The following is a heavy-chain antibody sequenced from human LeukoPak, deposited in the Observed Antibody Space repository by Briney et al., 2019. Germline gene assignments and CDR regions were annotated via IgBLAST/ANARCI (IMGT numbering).Heavy chain of an antibody. Sequence: ASVKVSCKVSGYTLTELSMHWVRQAPGKGLEWMGGFDPEDGETIHAQKFQGRVTMTEDTSTDTAYMELSSLRSEDTAVYYCATARVDYDILTGYYHYFDYWGQGTLVTVSS. J-gene: IGHJ4*02. D-gene: IGHD3-9*01. CDR1: GYTLTELS. V-gene: IGHV1-24*01. CDR2: FDPEDGET. CDR3: ATARVDYDILTGYYHYFDY.